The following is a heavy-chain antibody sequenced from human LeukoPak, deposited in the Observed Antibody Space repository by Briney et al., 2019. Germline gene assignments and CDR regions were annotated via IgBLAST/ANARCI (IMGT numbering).Heavy chain of an antibody. CDR3: ARRQRAITMVRGAFFDY. D-gene: IGHD3-10*01. V-gene: IGHV4-39*07. Sequence: SETLSLTCTVSGGSISSSSYYWGWIRQPPGKGLEWIGNIYYSGSTYYNPSLKSRVTISVDTSKNQFSLKLSSATAADTAVYYCARRQRAITMVRGAFFDYWGQGTLVTVSS. CDR2: IYYSGST. CDR1: GGSISSSSYY. J-gene: IGHJ4*02.